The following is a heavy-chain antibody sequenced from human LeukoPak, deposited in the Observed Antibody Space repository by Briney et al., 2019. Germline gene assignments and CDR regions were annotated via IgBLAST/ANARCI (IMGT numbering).Heavy chain of an antibody. J-gene: IGHJ4*02. V-gene: IGHV3-30*01. CDR3: ARDLGYCSSTSCSPFDY. D-gene: IGHD2-2*01. CDR1: GFTFSSYA. CDR2: ISYDGSNK. Sequence: GRSLRLSCAASGFTFSSYAMHWVRQAPGKGLEWVAVISYDGSNKYYADSVKGRFTISRGNSKNTLYLQMNSLRAEDTAVYYCARDLGYCSSTSCSPFDYWGQGTLVTVSS.